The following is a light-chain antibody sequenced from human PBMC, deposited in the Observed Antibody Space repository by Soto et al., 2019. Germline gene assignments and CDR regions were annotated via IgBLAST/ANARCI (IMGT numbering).Light chain of an antibody. CDR3: QSYDSSLSGYV. V-gene: IGLV1-40*01. Sequence: QSVLTQPPSVSGAPGQRVTISCTGSSSNIGAGYDVHWYQQLPGTAPKLLIYGNSNRPSGVPDRFSGSKPGTSASLAITGLQAEDEADYYCQSYDSSLSGYVFGGGTKVTVL. CDR1: SSNIGAGYD. J-gene: IGLJ2*01. CDR2: GNS.